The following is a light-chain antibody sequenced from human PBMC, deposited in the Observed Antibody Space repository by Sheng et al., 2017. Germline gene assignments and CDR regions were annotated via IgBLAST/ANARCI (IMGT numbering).Light chain of an antibody. Sequence: DIQLTQSPSFLSASVGDRVTIACRASQDISSYLAWYQQKPGKAPKLLIYAASTLQSGVPSRFSGRGYETEFTLTIDSLQPEDFATYYCQQLYSFPRTFGQGTKVEIK. CDR2: AAS. CDR1: QDISSY. J-gene: IGKJ1*01. V-gene: IGKV1-9*01. CDR3: QQLYSFPRT.